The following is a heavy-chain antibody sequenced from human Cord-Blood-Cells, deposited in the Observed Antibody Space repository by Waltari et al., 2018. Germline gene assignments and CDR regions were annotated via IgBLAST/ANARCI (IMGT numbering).Heavy chain of an antibody. CDR3: ARVSGSNGSGRYYFDY. CDR2: INPNSGGT. V-gene: IGHV1-2*02. CDR1: GYTFTGYY. J-gene: IGHJ4*02. Sequence: QVQLVQSGAEVKKPGASVKVSCKASGYTFTGYYMHWVRQAPGQGLEWMGWINPNSGGTNYAQKFQGRVTMTRDTSISTAYMELSRLRSDDTAVYYCARVSGSNGSGRYYFDYWGQGTLVTVSS. D-gene: IGHD3-10*01.